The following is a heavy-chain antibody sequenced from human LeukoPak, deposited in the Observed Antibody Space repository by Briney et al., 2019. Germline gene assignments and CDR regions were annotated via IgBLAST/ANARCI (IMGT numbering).Heavy chain of an antibody. V-gene: IGHV3-23*01. CDR3: AKLYYDFWSGYWY. D-gene: IGHD3-3*01. J-gene: IGHJ4*02. CDR2: ISGSGGST. CDR1: GFTFSSYD. Sequence: PGGSLRLSCAASGFTFSSYDMSWVRQAPGKGLEWVSAISGSGGSTYYADSVKGGFTISRDNSKNTLYLQMNSLRAEDTAVYYCAKLYYDFWSGYWYWGQGTLVTVSS.